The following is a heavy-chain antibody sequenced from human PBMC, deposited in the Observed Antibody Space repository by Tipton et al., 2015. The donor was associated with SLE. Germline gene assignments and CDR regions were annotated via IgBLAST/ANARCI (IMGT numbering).Heavy chain of an antibody. Sequence: LRLSCAASGFTVSSNYMSWIRQHPGKGLEWIGYIYYSGSTYYNPSLKSRVTISVDTSKNQFSLKLSSVTAADTAVYYCARGRMSDYGGFDYWGQGTLVTVSS. V-gene: IGHV4-31*02. CDR2: IYYSGST. J-gene: IGHJ4*02. CDR1: GFTVSSNY. D-gene: IGHD4/OR15-4a*01. CDR3: ARGRMSDYGGFDY.